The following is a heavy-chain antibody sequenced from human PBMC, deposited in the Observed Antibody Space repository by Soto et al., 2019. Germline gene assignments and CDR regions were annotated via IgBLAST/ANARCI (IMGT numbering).Heavy chain of an antibody. D-gene: IGHD6-19*01. J-gene: IGHJ5*02. CDR2: IYSGGST. V-gene: IGHV3-53*01. CDR3: ARGYSGWYLWFDP. CDR1: GFTGSSNY. Sequence: PGGSLRLSCAASGFTGSSNYMSWVRQAPGKGLEWVSVIYSGGSTYYADSVKGRFTISRDNSKNTLYLQMNSLRAEDTAVYYWARGYSGWYLWFDPWGQGTLVTVSS.